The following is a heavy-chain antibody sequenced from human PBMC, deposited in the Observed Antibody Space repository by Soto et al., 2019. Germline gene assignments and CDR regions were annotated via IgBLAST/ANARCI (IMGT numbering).Heavy chain of an antibody. D-gene: IGHD6-19*01. J-gene: IGHJ4*02. V-gene: IGHV3-74*01. Sequence: EVELVESGGGLVQPGGSLRLSCTASGFTFSGFWMHWVRQAPGKGLVWVSRINGDGSVTNYADSVKGRFTISRDNAKNALYLQMQSLRVEDTAVYYCVRVKETSRWGAFDYWGPGTVVTVSS. CDR3: VRVKETSRWGAFDY. CDR2: INGDGSVT. CDR1: GFTFSGFW.